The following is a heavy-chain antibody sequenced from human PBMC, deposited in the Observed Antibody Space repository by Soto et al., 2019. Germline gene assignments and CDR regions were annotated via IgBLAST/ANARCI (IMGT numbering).Heavy chain of an antibody. CDR3: AKSTGGTANGMGV. Sequence: PGGSLRLSCAASGFSFDDYAMHWVRQAPGKGLEWVSGISWNSGTIGYADSVKGRFTISRDNAKNSLYLQMNSLRAEDTALYYCAKSTGGTANGMGVWGQGTTVTV. CDR2: ISWNSGTI. J-gene: IGHJ6*02. D-gene: IGHD2-8*02. CDR1: GFSFDDYA. V-gene: IGHV3-9*01.